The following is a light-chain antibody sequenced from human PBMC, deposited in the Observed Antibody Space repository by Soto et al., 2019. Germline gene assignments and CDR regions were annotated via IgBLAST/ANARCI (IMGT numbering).Light chain of an antibody. CDR3: QSYDSGVHASV. CDR2: GNT. J-gene: IGLJ1*01. CDR1: SSNIGSGYY. V-gene: IGLV1-40*01. Sequence: QSVLTQPPSVCGAPEQRVTLSCTGSSSNIGSGYYVHWYLHLAGTAPKLLIYGNTNRPTGVTDRFSGSNSGSSASPAITGLQAENEVDYYCQSYDSGVHASVFGTGTKLTVL.